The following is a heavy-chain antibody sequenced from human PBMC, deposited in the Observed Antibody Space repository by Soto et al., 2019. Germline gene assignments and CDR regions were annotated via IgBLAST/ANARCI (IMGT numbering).Heavy chain of an antibody. CDR2: IWYDGSTK. CDR3: ARDFAVAGPDY. Sequence: QVQLVESGGGVVQPGRSLRLSCAASGFIFTSYGMHWVRQAPGKGLEWVALIWYDGSTKYYADSVKGRFTISSDNIKNMVFLQMNSLRAEGTAVYYCARDFAVAGPDYWGQGTLVTVSS. J-gene: IGHJ4*02. V-gene: IGHV3-33*01. CDR1: GFIFTSYG. D-gene: IGHD6-19*01.